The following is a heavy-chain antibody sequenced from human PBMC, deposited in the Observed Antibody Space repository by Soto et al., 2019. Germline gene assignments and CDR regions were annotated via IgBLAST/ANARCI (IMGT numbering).Heavy chain of an antibody. V-gene: IGHV4-30-4*01. D-gene: IGHD5-12*01. J-gene: IGHJ4*02. Sequence: SETLSRTCTVSGGSISSGDYYWSWIRQPPGKGLEWIGYIYYSGSTYYNPSLKSRVTISVDTSKNQFSLKLSSVTAADTAVYYCARVSVRYSGYAPFDYWGQGTLVTVS. CDR3: ARVSVRYSGYAPFDY. CDR2: IYYSGST. CDR1: GGSISSGDYY.